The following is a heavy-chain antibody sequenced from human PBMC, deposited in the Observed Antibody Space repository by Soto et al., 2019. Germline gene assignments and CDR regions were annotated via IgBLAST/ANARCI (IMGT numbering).Heavy chain of an antibody. CDR1: GYTFTSYA. CDR2: IIPIFGTA. Sequence: SVKVSCKASGYTFTSYAMHWVRQAPGQRLEWMGGIIPIFGTANYAQKFQGRVTITADESTSTAYMELSSLRSEDTAVYYCARDSPDVRFLEWSDWGQGTLVTVSS. V-gene: IGHV1-69*13. J-gene: IGHJ4*02. D-gene: IGHD3-3*01. CDR3: ARDSPDVRFLEWSD.